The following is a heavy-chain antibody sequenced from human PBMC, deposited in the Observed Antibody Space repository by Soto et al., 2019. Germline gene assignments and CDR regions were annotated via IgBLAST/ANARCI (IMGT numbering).Heavy chain of an antibody. V-gene: IGHV1-18*01. J-gene: IGHJ4*02. CDR1: GYTFSSYG. CDR2: FNTYNGNT. Sequence: QVHLVQSGAEVKKPGASVKFSCKASGYTFSSYGITWVRQAPGQRLEWMGWFNTYNGNTNYAQKFQGRVTMTTDTSTSTAYMELRSLRSDDTAVYYCARERGGYSYGDYWGQGDLVTVSS. D-gene: IGHD5-18*01. CDR3: ARERGGYSYGDY.